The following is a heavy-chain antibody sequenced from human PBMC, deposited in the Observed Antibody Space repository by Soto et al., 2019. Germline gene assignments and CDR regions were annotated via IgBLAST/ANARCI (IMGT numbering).Heavy chain of an antibody. J-gene: IGHJ4*02. CDR2: IYYSGST. V-gene: IGHV4-31*03. Sequence: SETLSLTCTVSGGSISSGGYYWSWIRQHPGKGLEWIGYIYYSGSTYYNPSLKSRVTISVDTSKNQFSLKLSSVTAADTAVYYCARGGASDYGYVWGSYPLGYWGQGTLVTVSS. CDR3: ARGGASDYGYVWGSYPLGY. CDR1: GGSISSGGYY. D-gene: IGHD3-16*02.